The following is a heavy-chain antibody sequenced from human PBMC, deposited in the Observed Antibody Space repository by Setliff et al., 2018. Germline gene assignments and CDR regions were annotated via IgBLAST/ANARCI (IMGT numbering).Heavy chain of an antibody. CDR1: GFGFTTFG. Sequence: ASVKVSCKTSGFGFTTFGFSWVRQAPGQGLEWLGSISPYSGNTNYPQWLQDRVTMTIDTSATTVYMELQSLRAEDTALYHCAKDRVPDGIWDFDSWGPGSLVTVSS. CDR3: AKDRVPDGIWDFDS. J-gene: IGHJ5*01. CDR2: ISPYSGNT. V-gene: IGHV1-18*01. D-gene: IGHD1-20*01.